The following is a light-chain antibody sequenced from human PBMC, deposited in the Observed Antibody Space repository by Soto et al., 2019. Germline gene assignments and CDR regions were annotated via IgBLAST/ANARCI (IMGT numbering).Light chain of an antibody. CDR2: GAS. V-gene: IGKV3-20*01. J-gene: IGKJ5*01. CDR1: QSVTTSY. Sequence: EIVLTQSPGTLSLSPGERATLSCRASQSVTTSYLAWYQQKPGQAPRLLIQGASSRATGIPDRFSGSGSGTDFTLTISRLEPEDFAVYYCQQYGSSPPITFGQGTRLEIK. CDR3: QQYGSSPPIT.